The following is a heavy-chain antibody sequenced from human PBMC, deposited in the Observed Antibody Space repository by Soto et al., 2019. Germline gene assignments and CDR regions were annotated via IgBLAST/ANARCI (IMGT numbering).Heavy chain of an antibody. CDR2: IYYSGST. J-gene: IGHJ4*02. CDR3: AREHYDILTGYYHFDY. D-gene: IGHD3-9*01. CDR1: GGSISSGGYY. V-gene: IGHV4-31*03. Sequence: PSETLSLTCTVSGGSISSGGYYWSWIRQHPGKGLEWIGYIYYSGSTYYNPSLKSRVTKSVDTSKNQFSLKLSSVTAADTAVYYCAREHYDILTGYYHFDYWGQGTLVTVSS.